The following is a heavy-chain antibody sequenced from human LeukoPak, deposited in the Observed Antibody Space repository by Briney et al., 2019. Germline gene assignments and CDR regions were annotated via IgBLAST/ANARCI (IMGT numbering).Heavy chain of an antibody. Sequence: SETLSLTCTVSGGSISSGGYYWSWIRQHPGKGLEWIGYIYCSGSTYYNPSLKSRVTISVDTSKNQSSLKLSSVTAADTAVYYCARDPGLRNYYDSSGSPGAFDIWGQGTMVTVSS. CDR2: IYCSGST. V-gene: IGHV4-31*03. J-gene: IGHJ3*02. CDR3: ARDPGLRNYYDSSGSPGAFDI. D-gene: IGHD3-22*01. CDR1: GGSISSGGYY.